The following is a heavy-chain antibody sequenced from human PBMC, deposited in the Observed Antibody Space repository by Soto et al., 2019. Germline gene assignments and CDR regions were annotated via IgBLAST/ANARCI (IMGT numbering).Heavy chain of an antibody. CDR3: ARQTAHTIFGVVIALGDRGHFDY. CDR1: GGSISSSSYY. Sequence: SSETLSLTCTVSGGSISSSSYYWGWIRQPPGKGLEWIGSIYYSGSTYYNPSLKSRVTISVDTSKNQFSLKLSSVTAADTAVYYCARQTAHTIFGVVIALGDRGHFDYWGQGTLVTVSS. V-gene: IGHV4-39*01. D-gene: IGHD3-3*01. J-gene: IGHJ4*02. CDR2: IYYSGST.